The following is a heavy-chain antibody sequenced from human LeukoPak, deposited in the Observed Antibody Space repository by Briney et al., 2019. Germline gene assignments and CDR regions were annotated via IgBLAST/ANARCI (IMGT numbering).Heavy chain of an antibody. V-gene: IGHV3-74*01. Sequence: GGSLRLSCAVSGLTFSNYWMHWVRQAPGKGLVWVSRISNDGTSTSYADSVKGRFTISRDNAKNTLYLQMNSLRGEDTAVYYCAKASIVVVPAGNFDYWGQGTLVTVSS. CDR1: GLTFSNYW. J-gene: IGHJ4*02. CDR2: ISNDGTST. CDR3: AKASIVVVPAGNFDY. D-gene: IGHD2-2*01.